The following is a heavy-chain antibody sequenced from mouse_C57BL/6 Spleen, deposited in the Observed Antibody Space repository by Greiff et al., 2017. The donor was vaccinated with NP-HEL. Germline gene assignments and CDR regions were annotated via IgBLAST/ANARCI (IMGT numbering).Heavy chain of an antibody. J-gene: IGHJ1*03. D-gene: IGHD1-1*01. V-gene: IGHV1-18*01. CDR2: INPNNGGT. CDR1: GYTFTDYN. Sequence: EVQLVESGPELVKPGASVKIPCKASGYTFTDYNMDWVKQSHGKSLEWIGDINPNNGGTIYNQKFKGKATLTVDKSSSTAYMELRSLTSEDTAVYYCATITTVVAPYWYFDVWGTGTTVTVSS. CDR3: ATITTVVAPYWYFDV.